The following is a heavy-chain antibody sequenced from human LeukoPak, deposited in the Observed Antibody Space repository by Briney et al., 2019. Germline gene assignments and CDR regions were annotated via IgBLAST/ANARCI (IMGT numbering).Heavy chain of an antibody. CDR3: ARDADGAAQFDP. CDR1: GSSISSYH. J-gene: IGHJ5*02. Sequence: SETLSLTCTVSGSSISSYHWTWIRQPAGEGLEWIGRLSASGTTNFNPSLKSRVTISGDKTKKQVSLRLSSVTAADTAVYYCARDADGAAQFDPWGQGTLVTVSS. D-gene: IGHD6-13*01. V-gene: IGHV4-4*07. CDR2: LSASGTT.